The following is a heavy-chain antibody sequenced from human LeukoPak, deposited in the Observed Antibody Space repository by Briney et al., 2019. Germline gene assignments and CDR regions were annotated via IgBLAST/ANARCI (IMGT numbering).Heavy chain of an antibody. V-gene: IGHV1-2*02. J-gene: IGHJ5*02. D-gene: IGHD3-10*01. Sequence: GASVKVSCKASGYTFTGYYMHWVRQAPGQGLEWMGWINPNSGGTNYAQKFQGRVTMTRDTSISTAYMELSRLRSDDTAMYYCARDLMSYGSGSYYGEIWFDPWGQGTLVTVSS. CDR2: INPNSGGT. CDR3: ARDLMSYGSGSYYGEIWFDP. CDR1: GYTFTGYY.